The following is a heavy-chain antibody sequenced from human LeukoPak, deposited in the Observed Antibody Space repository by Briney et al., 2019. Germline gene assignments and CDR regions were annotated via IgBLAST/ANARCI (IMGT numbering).Heavy chain of an antibody. CDR2: IYYSGST. CDR1: GGSISSYY. V-gene: IGHV4-59*01. CDR3: ARGSGNYAYYYYYYYMDV. Sequence: PSETLSLTCTVSGGSISSYYWSWIRQPPGKGLEWIGYIYYSGSTNYNPSLKSRVTISVDTSKNQFSLKLSSVTAADTAVYYCARGSGNYAYYYYYYYMDVWGKGTTVTVSS. J-gene: IGHJ6*03. D-gene: IGHD4-11*01.